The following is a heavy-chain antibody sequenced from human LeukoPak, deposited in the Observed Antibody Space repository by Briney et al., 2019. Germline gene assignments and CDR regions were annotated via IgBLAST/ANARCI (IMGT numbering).Heavy chain of an antibody. CDR3: ARDPGAYGDYFRPSGWDS. Sequence: ASVKVSCKASGYTFTNYGVSWVRQAPGQGLEWMGWIHTYNGHTNYAQKLQGRVTITADTSTSTAYMELRNLISEDTAVYYCARDPGAYGDYFRPSGWDSWGQGTLVIVSS. V-gene: IGHV1-18*01. CDR1: GYTFTNYG. J-gene: IGHJ4*02. CDR2: IHTYNGHT. D-gene: IGHD4-17*01.